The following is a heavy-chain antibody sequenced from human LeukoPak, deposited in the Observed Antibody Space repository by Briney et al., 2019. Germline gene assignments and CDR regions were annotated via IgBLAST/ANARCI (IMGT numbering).Heavy chain of an antibody. D-gene: IGHD6-19*01. CDR1: GYTFTSCG. CDR2: ISAYNGNT. CDR3: AREGPQGGSSSGCRTGNWFDP. V-gene: IGHV1-18*01. J-gene: IGHJ5*02. Sequence: ASVKVSYKASGYTFTSCGISWVRQAPGQGLEWMGWISAYNGNTNYAQKLQGRVTMTTDTSTSTAYMELRSLRSDDTAVYYCAREGPQGGSSSGCRTGNWFDPWGQGTLVTVSS.